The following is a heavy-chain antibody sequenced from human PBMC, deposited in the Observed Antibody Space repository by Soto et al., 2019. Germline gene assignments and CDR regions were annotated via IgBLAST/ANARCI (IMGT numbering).Heavy chain of an antibody. CDR1: GFTFSSYS. CDR2: ISSSSSYI. D-gene: IGHD5-12*01. Sequence: EVQLVESGGGLVKPGGSLRLSCAASGFTFSSYSMNWVRQAPGKGLEWVSSISSSSSYIYYADSVKGRFTISRDNAKNSLYLQMNSLRAEDTAVYYCARSSVRWLPLIRTIHRQWFDPWGQGTLVTVSS. J-gene: IGHJ5*02. V-gene: IGHV3-21*01. CDR3: ARSSVRWLPLIRTIHRQWFDP.